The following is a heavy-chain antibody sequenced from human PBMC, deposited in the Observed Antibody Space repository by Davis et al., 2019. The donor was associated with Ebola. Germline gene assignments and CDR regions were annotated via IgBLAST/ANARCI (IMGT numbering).Heavy chain of an antibody. V-gene: IGHV3-23*01. D-gene: IGHD2-15*01. J-gene: IGHJ3*02. CDR3: AKSFTLHFDI. CDR1: VITFSSYA. CDR2: ISGSGGTT. Sequence: GESLKISCADSVITFSSYAMTWVRQAPGKGLEWVSAISGSGGTTYYAGSVKGRFTVSRDNSKKTMYLQMNSLRAEDTAVYYCAKSFTLHFDIWGQGTMVTVSS.